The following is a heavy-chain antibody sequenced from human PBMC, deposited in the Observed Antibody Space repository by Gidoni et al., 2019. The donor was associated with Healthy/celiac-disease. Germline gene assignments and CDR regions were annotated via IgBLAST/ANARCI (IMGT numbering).Heavy chain of an antibody. Sequence: EVQLVDSGGGLVPPGGSLRLSCAASGFTVSRNDMSWVRPAPGKGLEWVSVIYSGGSTYYADSVKGRFTISRDNSKNTLYLQMNSLRAEDTAVYYCARGTGVWGTFYFDYWGQGTLVTVSS. CDR2: IYSGGST. J-gene: IGHJ4*02. V-gene: IGHV3-66*02. CDR3: ARGTGVWGTFYFDY. D-gene: IGHD3-16*01. CDR1: GFTVSRND.